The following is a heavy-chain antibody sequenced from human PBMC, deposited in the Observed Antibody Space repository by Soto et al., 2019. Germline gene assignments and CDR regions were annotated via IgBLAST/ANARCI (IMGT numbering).Heavy chain of an antibody. D-gene: IGHD1-7*01. V-gene: IGHV1-69*13. CDR3: ARETTNLYNWFDP. Sequence: SVKVSCKASGGTFSSYAISWVRQAPGQGLEWMGGIIPIFGTANYAQKFQGRVTITADESTSTAYMELSSLRSEDTAVYYCARETTNLYNWFDPWGQGTLVTVSS. CDR2: IIPIFGTA. CDR1: GGTFSSYA. J-gene: IGHJ5*02.